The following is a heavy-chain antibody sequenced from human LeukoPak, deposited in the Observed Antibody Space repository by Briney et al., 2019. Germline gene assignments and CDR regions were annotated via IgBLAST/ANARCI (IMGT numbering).Heavy chain of an antibody. CDR2: VIPAFGTA. V-gene: IGHV1-69*06. D-gene: IGHD2-8*02. Sequence: SVKVSCKASVGSFSTCSIKWVRQAPGQGLEGMGSVIPAFGTADYSQKFQGSVTFTADMSNAAAYMDQRRLRSDDTALYYCATQGIGLAGGYFDSWGQGTRVTVSS. J-gene: IGHJ4*02. CDR3: ATQGIGLAGGYFDS. CDR1: VGSFSTCS.